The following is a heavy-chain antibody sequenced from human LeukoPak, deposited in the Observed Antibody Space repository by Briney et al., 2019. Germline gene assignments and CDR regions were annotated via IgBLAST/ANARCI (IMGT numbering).Heavy chain of an antibody. J-gene: IGHJ5*02. CDR1: GLIFGNYA. D-gene: IGHD2/OR15-2a*01. CDR2: VSGNGDTT. Sequence: GGSLRLSCAASGLIFGNYAITWVRQAPGKGLEWVSTVSGNGDTTFYADSAKGRFTISRDNSRNTHYLQINSLRGEDTAVYYCAKGGHTSFYDRWGQGTLVTVSS. CDR3: AKGGHTSFYDR. V-gene: IGHV3-23*01.